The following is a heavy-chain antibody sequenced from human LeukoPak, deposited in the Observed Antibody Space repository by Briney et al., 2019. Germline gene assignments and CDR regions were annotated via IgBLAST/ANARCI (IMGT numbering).Heavy chain of an antibody. V-gene: IGHV3-7*01. CDR3: ARDFIPLSFDS. CDR2: IKQDGQEK. J-gene: IGHJ4*02. CDR1: GFTFSSYW. D-gene: IGHD3-16*02. Sequence: TGGSLRLSCAASGFTFSSYWMSWFRQAPGKGLEWVANIKQDGQEKYYVDSVKGRFTISRDNAKNSLYLQMNSLRDEDTAVYYCARDFIPLSFDSWGQGILVTVSS.